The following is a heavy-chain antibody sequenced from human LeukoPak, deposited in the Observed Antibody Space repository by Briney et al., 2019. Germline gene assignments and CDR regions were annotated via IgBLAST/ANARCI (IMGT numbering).Heavy chain of an antibody. CDR1: GGSFSGYY. D-gene: IGHD2-15*01. CDR3: ARGEDTDLYYLDY. V-gene: IGHV4-34*01. J-gene: IGHJ4*02. CDR2: INHSGST. Sequence: PSETLSLTCAVYGGSFSGYYWSWIRQPPGKGLEWIGEINHSGSTNYNPSLKSRVTISVDTSKNQFSLKLSSVTAADTAVYYCARGEDTDLYYLDYWGQGTLVTVSS.